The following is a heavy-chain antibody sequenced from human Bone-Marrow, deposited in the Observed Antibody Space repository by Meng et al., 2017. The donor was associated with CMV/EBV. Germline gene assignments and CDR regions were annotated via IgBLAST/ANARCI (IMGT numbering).Heavy chain of an antibody. V-gene: IGHV3-48*03. CDR2: ISSSDSTI. CDR1: GFTFSSYE. CDR3: ARWAYYDFWSGSLGHYFDY. Sequence: GESLKISCAASGFTFSSYEMNWVRQAPGKGLEWVSYISSSDSTIYYADSVKGRFTISRDNAKNSLYLQMNSLRAEDTAVYYCARWAYYDFWSGSLGHYFDYWGQGTLVTVSS. D-gene: IGHD3-3*01. J-gene: IGHJ4*02.